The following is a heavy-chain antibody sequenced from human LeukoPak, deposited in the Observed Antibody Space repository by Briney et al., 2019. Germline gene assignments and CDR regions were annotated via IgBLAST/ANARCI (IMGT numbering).Heavy chain of an antibody. CDR2: ISSSSSYI. CDR3: AREYCTSTSCRHFDY. Sequence: SPGGSLRLSCAASGFTFSSYSMNWVRQAPGKGLEWVSSISSSSSYIYYADSVKGRFTISRDNAKNSLYLQMISLRAEDTAVYYCAREYCTSTSCRHFDYWGQGTLVTVSS. V-gene: IGHV3-21*01. J-gene: IGHJ4*02. D-gene: IGHD2-2*01. CDR1: GFTFSSYS.